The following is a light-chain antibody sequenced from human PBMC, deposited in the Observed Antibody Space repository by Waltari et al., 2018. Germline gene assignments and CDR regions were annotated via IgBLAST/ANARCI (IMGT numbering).Light chain of an antibody. Sequence: DIVMTQSPLSLPVTTGESASISCRSSQSFLHSNGYNFLDWYLQKPGQSPQLLIYLGSSRSSGVPNRFSGSGSGTDFTLKISGVEAEDVGVYYCMQALETPLTFVEGTKVEIK. J-gene: IGKJ4*01. CDR2: LGS. V-gene: IGKV2-28*01. CDR3: MQALETPLT. CDR1: QSFLHSNGYNF.